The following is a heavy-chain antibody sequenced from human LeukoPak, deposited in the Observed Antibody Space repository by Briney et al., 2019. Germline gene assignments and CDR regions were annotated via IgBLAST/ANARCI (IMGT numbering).Heavy chain of an antibody. CDR1: GYTFNIYG. CDR3: ARDSITFGGFTFDF. J-gene: IGHJ4*02. D-gene: IGHD3-16*01. V-gene: IGHV1-46*02. Sequence: GASVKVSCKASGYTFNIYGIIWVRQAPGQGLEWVGRVNPNGFSTTYAQKFQGRVTMTSDTSTTTVYMDLSSLRSEDTAVYYCARDSITFGGFTFDFWGQGTLVTVSS. CDR2: VNPNGFST.